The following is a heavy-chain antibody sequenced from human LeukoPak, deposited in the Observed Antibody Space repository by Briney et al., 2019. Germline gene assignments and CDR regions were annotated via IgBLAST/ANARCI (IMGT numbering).Heavy chain of an antibody. Sequence: SVKVSCKASGGTFNSYAISWVRQAPGQGLEWMGGIIPIFGTANYAQKFQGRVTITADESTSTAYMELSSLRSEDTAVYYCARESREVCYYCYYGMDVWGKGTTVTVSS. CDR3: ARESREVCYYCYYGMDV. CDR1: GGTFNSYA. D-gene: IGHD3-16*01. CDR2: IIPIFGTA. V-gene: IGHV1-69*01. J-gene: IGHJ6*04.